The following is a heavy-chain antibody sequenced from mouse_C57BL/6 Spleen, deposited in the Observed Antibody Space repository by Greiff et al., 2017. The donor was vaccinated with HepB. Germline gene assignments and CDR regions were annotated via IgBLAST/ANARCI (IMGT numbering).Heavy chain of an antibody. J-gene: IGHJ4*01. CDR3: ARGSNYVLYYAMDY. CDR2: IYPRSGNT. CDR1: GYTFTSYG. Sequence: QVQLQQSGAELARPGASVKLSCKASGYTFTSYGISWVKQRTGQGLEWIGEIYPRSGNTYYNEKFKGKATLTADKSYSTAYMELRSLTSEDSAVYFCARGSNYVLYYAMDYWGQGTSVTVSS. D-gene: IGHD2-5*01. V-gene: IGHV1-81*01.